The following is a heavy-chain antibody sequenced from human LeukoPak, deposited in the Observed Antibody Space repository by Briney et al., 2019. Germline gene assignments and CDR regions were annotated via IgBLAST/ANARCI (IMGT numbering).Heavy chain of an antibody. CDR3: ARAVSGRFDY. CDR2: IYYSGST. V-gene: IGHV4-59*08. D-gene: IGHD6-19*01. CDR1: GGSISGYH. J-gene: IGHJ4*02. Sequence: SETLSLTCTVSGGSISGYHWSWIRQPPGKGLEWTGYIYYSGSTNYNPSLNSRVTISVDTSKNQFSLRLSSVTAADTAIYYCARAVSGRFDYWGQGTLVTVSS.